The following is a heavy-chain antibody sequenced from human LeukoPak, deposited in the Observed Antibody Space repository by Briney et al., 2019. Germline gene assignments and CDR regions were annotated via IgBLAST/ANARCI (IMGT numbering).Heavy chain of an antibody. V-gene: IGHV3-43*01. CDR2: ISWDGGIT. CDR3: AKPSGYSSSWYPGGDY. CDR1: GFTFHHYS. J-gene: IGHJ4*02. Sequence: GGSPRLSCAASGFTFHHYSMHWVRQPPGKGLEWVSLISWDGGITYYADSVRGRFTISRDNSKNTLYLQMNSLRAEDTAVYYCAKPSGYSSSWYPGGDYWGQGTLVTVSS. D-gene: IGHD6-13*01.